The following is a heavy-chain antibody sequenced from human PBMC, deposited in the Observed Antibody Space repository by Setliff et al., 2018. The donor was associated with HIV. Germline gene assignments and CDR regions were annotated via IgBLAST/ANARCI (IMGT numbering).Heavy chain of an antibody. V-gene: IGHV1-69*10. J-gene: IGHJ5*02. CDR3: ARVRYCSGGSCYGGEYWFDP. D-gene: IGHD2-15*01. CDR1: GATLTSYS. Sequence: SVKVSCKASGATLTSYSFSWVRQVPGQGLEWMGRINPILGITNYAQKFQGRVTISADKSTGTVYMELTSLRSEDTAVYYCARVRYCSGGSCYGGEYWFDPWGQGTLVTVSS. CDR2: INPILGIT.